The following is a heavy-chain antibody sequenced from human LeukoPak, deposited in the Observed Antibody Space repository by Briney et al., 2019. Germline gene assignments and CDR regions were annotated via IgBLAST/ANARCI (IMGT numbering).Heavy chain of an antibody. CDR3: ARHATSYYDSSGYHDY. CDR1: GGSISSYY. CDR2: IYYSGST. V-gene: IGHV4-59*08. J-gene: IGHJ4*02. Sequence: PSETLSLTCTVSGGSISSYYWSWIRQPPGKGLEWIGYIYYSGSTNYNPSLKSRVTISVDTSKNQFSLKLSSMTAADTAVYYCARHATSYYDSSGYHDYWGQGTLVTVSS. D-gene: IGHD3-22*01.